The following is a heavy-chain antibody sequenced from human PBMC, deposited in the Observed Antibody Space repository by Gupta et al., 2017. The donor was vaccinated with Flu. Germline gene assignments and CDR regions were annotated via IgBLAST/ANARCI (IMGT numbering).Heavy chain of an antibody. CDR1: GFTFSYYS. J-gene: IGHJ4*02. CDR2: ISDSSSYI. CDR3: ARGDYGYDY. V-gene: IGHV3-21*01. D-gene: IGHD4-17*01. Sequence: EVQLVESGGGLVKPGGSLRVSCAASGFTFSYYSMNWVRQAPGKGLEWVSSISDSSSYIYYADSVRGRLTTSRDNAKNSLYLQMDGLRAEDAAVYYCARGDYGYDYWGQGTLVTVSS.